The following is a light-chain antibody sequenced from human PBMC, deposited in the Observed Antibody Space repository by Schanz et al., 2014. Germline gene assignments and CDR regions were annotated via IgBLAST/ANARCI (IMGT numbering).Light chain of an antibody. CDR2: DVS. J-gene: IGLJ3*02. CDR3: SSYTSSSTWV. Sequence: QSALTHPASVSGSPGQSITISCAGTTSDVGGYDCVSWYQQYPGKVPKLMIYDVSDRSSGVSNRFSGSKSGNTASLTISDLQAEDEADYYCSSYTSSSTWVFGGGTKLTVL. CDR1: TSDVGGYDC. V-gene: IGLV2-14*03.